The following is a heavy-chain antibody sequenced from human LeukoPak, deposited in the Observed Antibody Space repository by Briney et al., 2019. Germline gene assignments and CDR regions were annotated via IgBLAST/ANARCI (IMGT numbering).Heavy chain of an antibody. CDR1: EFTFSSYS. J-gene: IGHJ4*02. V-gene: IGHV3-21*01. CDR3: ARGVGGDSCGFDY. CDR2: ISSSSSYI. Sequence: GGSLRLSCAASEFTFSSYSMNWVRQAPGKGLEWVSSISSSSSYIYYADSVKGRFTISRDNAKNSLYLQMNSLRAEDTAVYYCARGVGGDSCGFDYWGQGTLVTVSS. D-gene: IGHD5-18*01.